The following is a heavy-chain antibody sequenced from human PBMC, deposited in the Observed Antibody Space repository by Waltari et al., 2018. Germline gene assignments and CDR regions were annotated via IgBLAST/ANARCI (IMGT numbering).Heavy chain of an antibody. CDR2: IAQDGSKK. J-gene: IGHJ4*02. CDR1: GFIFGNCN. Sequence: QFQLVESGGGVVQPGRSLRLSCAASGFIFGNCNMHWVRQTPGQGWWGVAAIAQDGSKKDYADSGKSRFTVSRDNSNNTLYLQINSLRADDTGIYFCVKYSGFDYFFDYWGQGTLVTVSS. V-gene: IGHV3-30*18. D-gene: IGHD5-12*01. CDR3: VKYSGFDYFFDY.